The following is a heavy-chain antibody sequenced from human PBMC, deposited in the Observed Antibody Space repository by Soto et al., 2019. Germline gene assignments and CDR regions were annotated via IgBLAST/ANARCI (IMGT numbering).Heavy chain of an antibody. CDR3: ATLFFFQAEDGIRDVRSVSAFLLNRSSDL. V-gene: IGHV3-48*01. Sequence: GKGREWVSYISSSSSTIYYADSVKGRFTISRDNAKNSLYLQMNSLRAEDTAVYYCATLFFFQAEDGIRDVRSVSAFLLNRSSDL. J-gene: IGHJ2*01. CDR2: ISSSSSTI. D-gene: IGHD3-10*02.